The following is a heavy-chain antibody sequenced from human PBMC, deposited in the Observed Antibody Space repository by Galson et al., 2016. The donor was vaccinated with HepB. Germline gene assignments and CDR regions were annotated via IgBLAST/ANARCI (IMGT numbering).Heavy chain of an antibody. D-gene: IGHD2-2*02. CDR1: GGSFSGFH. Sequence: SETLSLTCAVYGGSFSGFHWTWIRQAPGRGLEWLGEINHSGNTNYDPSLTSRVTISVDTSNNRFSLSLSSVTAADSGIYYCARGAVGFCSSFTCYNSYYGLDVWGQGTTVSVSS. J-gene: IGHJ6*02. V-gene: IGHV4-34*01. CDR2: INHSGNT. CDR3: ARGAVGFCSSFTCYNSYYGLDV.